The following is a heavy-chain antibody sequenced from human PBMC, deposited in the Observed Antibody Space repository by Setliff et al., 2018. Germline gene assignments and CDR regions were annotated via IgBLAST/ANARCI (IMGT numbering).Heavy chain of an antibody. CDR2: ININNFNT. J-gene: IGHJ4*02. Sequence: ASVKVSCKASGYTFTNFGITWVRQAPGQGLEWMGWININNFNTKYAQKLQDRVTMTTDTSTSTAYMDLRSLRSDDTAMYYCARATLPGGLSPPFDYWGQGTLVTVSS. D-gene: IGHD3-10*01. CDR3: ARATLPGGLSPPFDY. V-gene: IGHV1-18*01. CDR1: GYTFTNFG.